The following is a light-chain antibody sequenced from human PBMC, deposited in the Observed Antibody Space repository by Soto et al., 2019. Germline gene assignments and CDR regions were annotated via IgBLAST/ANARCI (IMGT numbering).Light chain of an antibody. CDR3: QQYSTYSWT. CDR2: DGS. Sequence: DVPITQSLATVPGSVGDSVTITCRASQTISSWLAWYQQKPGKAPKLVIYDGSTLESGVPSRFSVSGSGTEFTLTITSLQPDDFATYYCQQYSTYSWTFGQGSIVDFK. V-gene: IGKV1-5*01. CDR1: QTISSW. J-gene: IGKJ1*01.